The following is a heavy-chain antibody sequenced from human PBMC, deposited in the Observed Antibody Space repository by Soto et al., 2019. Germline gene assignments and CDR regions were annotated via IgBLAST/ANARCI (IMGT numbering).Heavy chain of an antibody. CDR1: GFTFSSYS. CDR2: ISSSSSYI. CDR3: ARDQGSVLMVYADYYYGMDV. V-gene: IGHV3-21*01. D-gene: IGHD2-8*01. Sequence: VGSLRLSCAASGFTFSSYSMNWVRQAPGKGLEWVSSISSSSSYIYYADSVKGRFTISRDNAKNSLYLQMNSLRAEDTAVYYCARDQGSVLMVYADYYYGMDVWGQGTTVTVSS. J-gene: IGHJ6*02.